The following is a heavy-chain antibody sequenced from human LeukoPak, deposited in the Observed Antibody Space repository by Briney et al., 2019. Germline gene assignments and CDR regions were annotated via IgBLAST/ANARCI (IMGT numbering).Heavy chain of an antibody. J-gene: IGHJ4*02. V-gene: IGHV3-30*03. D-gene: IGHD6-19*01. CDR1: GFTFSSYG. CDR2: ISYDGSNK. CDR3: ASFANAVAGTN. Sequence: PGRSLRLSCAASGFTFSSYGMHWVRQAPGKGLEWVAVISYDGSNKYYADSVKGRFTISRDNSKNTLYLQMNSLRAEDTAVYYCASFANAVAGTNWGQGTLVTVSS.